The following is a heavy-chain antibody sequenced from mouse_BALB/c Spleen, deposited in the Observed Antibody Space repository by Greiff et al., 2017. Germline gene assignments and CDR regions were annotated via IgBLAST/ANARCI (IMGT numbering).Heavy chain of an antibody. Sequence: VQLVESGGGIVQPGGSRKLSCAASGFTFSDYGMAWVRQAPGKGPEWVAFISNLAYSIYYADTVTGRFTISRENAKNTLYLEMSSLRSEDTAIYYCARDRGGNYVDCFDYWGQGTTLTVSS. J-gene: IGHJ2*01. CDR2: ISNLAYSI. CDR1: GFTFSDYG. D-gene: IGHD2-1*01. V-gene: IGHV5-15*02. CDR3: ARDRGGNYVDCFDY.